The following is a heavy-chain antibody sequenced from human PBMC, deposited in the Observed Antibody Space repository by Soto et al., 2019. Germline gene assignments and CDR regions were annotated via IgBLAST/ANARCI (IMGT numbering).Heavy chain of an antibody. CDR1: GFTFSSYA. CDR2: ISYDGSNK. V-gene: IGHV3-30-3*01. CDR3: SGRYSYGMDV. J-gene: IGHJ6*02. Sequence: GGTLRRSCAASGFTFSSYAMHWVRQAPGKGLEWVTVISYDGSNKYYADSGKGRFSIYRDNSKNTLYLKMKRLRAADTAVYSCSGRYSYGMDVWGQGTPVTVSS. D-gene: IGHD1-1*01.